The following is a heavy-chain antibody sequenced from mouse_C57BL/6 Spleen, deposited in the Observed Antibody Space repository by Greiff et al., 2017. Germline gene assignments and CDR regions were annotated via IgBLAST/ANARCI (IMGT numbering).Heavy chain of an antibody. CDR1: GYAFSSYW. V-gene: IGHV1-80*01. CDR2: IYPGDGDT. D-gene: IGHD2-4*01. CDR3: ARGRDSDYDWFAY. J-gene: IGHJ3*01. Sequence: VKVVESGAELVKPGASVKISCKASGYAFSSYWMNWVKQRPGKGLEWIGQIYPGDGDTNYNGKFKGKATLTADKSSSTAYMQLSSLTSEDSAVYFCARGRDSDYDWFAYWGQGTLVTVSA.